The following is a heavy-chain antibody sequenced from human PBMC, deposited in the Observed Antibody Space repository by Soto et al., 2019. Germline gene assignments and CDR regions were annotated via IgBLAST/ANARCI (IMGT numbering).Heavy chain of an antibody. Sequence: QVQLQESGPGLVKPSETLSLTCTVSGGSVSSGSYYWSWIRQPPGKGLEWIGYIYYSGSTNYNPSLKSRVTISVDTSKNPSSLKLSSVPAADTAVYYCARAWAYNSSWDGNWFDPWGQGTLVTVSS. J-gene: IGHJ5*02. CDR2: IYYSGST. CDR3: ARAWAYNSSWDGNWFDP. CDR1: GGSVSSGSYY. V-gene: IGHV4-61*01. D-gene: IGHD6-13*01.